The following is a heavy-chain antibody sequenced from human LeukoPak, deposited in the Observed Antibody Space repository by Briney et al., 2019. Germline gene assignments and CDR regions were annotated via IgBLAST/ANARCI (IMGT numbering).Heavy chain of an antibody. D-gene: IGHD6-13*01. CDR3: ARDDGEAAAGTSFDY. CDR2: ISSSGSTI. V-gene: IGHV3-11*04. CDR1: GFTFSDYY. J-gene: IGHJ4*02. Sequence: GGSLRLSCAASGFTFSDYYMSWIRQAPGKGLEWVSYISSSGSTIYYADSVKGRFIISRDNAKNSLYLQMNSLRAEDTAVYYCARDDGEAAAGTSFDYWGQGSLVTVSS.